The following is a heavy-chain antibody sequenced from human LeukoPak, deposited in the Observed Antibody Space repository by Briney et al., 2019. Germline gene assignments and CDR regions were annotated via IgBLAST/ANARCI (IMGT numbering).Heavy chain of an antibody. CDR3: ARSFYPRCSSTSCPLTGY. CDR2: MNPNSGNT. V-gene: IGHV1-8*01. CDR1: GYTFTSYD. Sequence: GASVKVSCKASGYTFTSYDINWVRQATGQGLEWTGWMNPNSGNTGYAQKFQGRVTMTRNTSISTAYMELSSLRSEDTAVYYCARSFYPRCSSTSCPLTGYWGQGTLVTVSS. J-gene: IGHJ4*02. D-gene: IGHD2-2*01.